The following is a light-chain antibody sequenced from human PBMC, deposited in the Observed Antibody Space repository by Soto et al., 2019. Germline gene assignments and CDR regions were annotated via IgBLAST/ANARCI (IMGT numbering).Light chain of an antibody. CDR1: SSNIGSNT. CDR3: AAWDDSLNGYG. Sequence: QSVLTQPPSASGTPGQRVTISCSGSSSNIGSNTVNWYQQLPGTAPKLLIYSYNQRPSGVPDRFSGSKSVTSASLAISGLQSEDDADYYCAAWDDSLNGYGFGTGTKGTVL. J-gene: IGLJ1*01. V-gene: IGLV1-44*01. CDR2: SYN.